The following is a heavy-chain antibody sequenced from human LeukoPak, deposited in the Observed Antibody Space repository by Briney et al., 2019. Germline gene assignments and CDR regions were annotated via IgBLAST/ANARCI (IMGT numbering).Heavy chain of an antibody. V-gene: IGHV1-2*06. J-gene: IGHJ4*02. D-gene: IGHD5-24*01. Sequence: ASVKVSCKASGYTFTGYYMHWVRQAPGQGLEWMGRINPNSGGTNYAQKFQGRVIMTRDTSISTAYMELSRLRSDDTAVYYCAGAQDGYTRLDYWGQGTLVTVSS. CDR2: INPNSGGT. CDR1: GYTFTGYY. CDR3: AGAQDGYTRLDY.